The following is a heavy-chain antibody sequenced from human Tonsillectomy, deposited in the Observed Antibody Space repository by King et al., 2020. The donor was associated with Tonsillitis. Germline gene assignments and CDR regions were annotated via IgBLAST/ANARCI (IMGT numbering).Heavy chain of an antibody. V-gene: IGHV3-13*01. J-gene: IGHJ4*02. CDR2: IGTTADT. CDR3: ARSKHWNLDS. Sequence: VQLVESGGGLVQPGGSLRLSCAVSGFNLSDYDMHWVRQTTGKGLDWVSAIGTTADTYYPDSVKGRFTISRQNAKNSLYLQMDYLRAGDTAVYYCARSKHWNLDSWGQGTLVTVSS. D-gene: IGHD1-1*01. CDR1: GFNLSDYD.